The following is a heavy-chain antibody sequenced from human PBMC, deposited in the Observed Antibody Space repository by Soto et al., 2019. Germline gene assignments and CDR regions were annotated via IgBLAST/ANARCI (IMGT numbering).Heavy chain of an antibody. V-gene: IGHV3-33*01. Sequence: GGSLRLSCAASGFTFSSYGMHWVRQAPGKGLEWVAVIWYDGSNKYYADSVKGRFTISRDNSKNTLYLQMNSLRAEDTAVYYCARDRGSGSYYNPWDAFDIWGQGTMVTVSS. CDR1: GFTFSSYG. CDR2: IWYDGSNK. CDR3: ARDRGSGSYYNPWDAFDI. D-gene: IGHD3-10*01. J-gene: IGHJ3*02.